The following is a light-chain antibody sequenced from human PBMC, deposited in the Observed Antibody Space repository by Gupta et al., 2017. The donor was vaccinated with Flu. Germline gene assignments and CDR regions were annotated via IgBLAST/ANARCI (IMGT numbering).Light chain of an antibody. Sequence: TATLTCTGNSNNVGNQGAAWLQQHQGHPPKLLSYRNNKRPSGISERFSASRSGNTAYLTITGLQPEDEADYYCSAWDRSLSGYVFGTGTKVTGL. CDR1: SNNVGNQG. V-gene: IGLV10-54*04. CDR2: RNN. J-gene: IGLJ1*01. CDR3: SAWDRSLSGYV.